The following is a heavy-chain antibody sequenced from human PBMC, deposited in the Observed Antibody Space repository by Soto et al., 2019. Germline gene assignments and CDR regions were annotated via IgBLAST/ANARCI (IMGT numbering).Heavy chain of an antibody. J-gene: IGHJ4*02. CDR2: IYLDDDK. V-gene: IGHV2-5*02. CDR1: GFSLTTSGVG. CDR3: AHRVLRTVFGLVTTTAIYFDF. D-gene: IGHD3-3*01. Sequence: QITLNESGPTQVKPRQTLTLTCTFSGFSLTTSGVGVGWIRQSPGKAPEWLALIYLDDDKRYSPSRKSRLTITKDTSKNQVVLTMADLDPADTATYYCAHRVLRTVFGLVTTTAIYFDFWGQGTPVAVSS.